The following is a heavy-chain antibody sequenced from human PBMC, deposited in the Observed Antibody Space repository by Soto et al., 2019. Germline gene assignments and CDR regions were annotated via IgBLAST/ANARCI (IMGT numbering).Heavy chain of an antibody. J-gene: IGHJ5*02. CDR2: INPSGGST. CDR3: ARDGGYCSGGSCCSRSGIMWLHP. CDR1: GYTFTSYY. Sequence: ASVKVSCKASGYTFTSYYMHWVRQAPGQGLEWMGIINPSGGSTSYAQKFQGRVTMTRDTSTSTVYMELSSLRSEDTAVYYCARDGGYCSGGSCCSRSGIMWLHPWGPGTLLTVSS. V-gene: IGHV1-46*01. D-gene: IGHD2-15*01.